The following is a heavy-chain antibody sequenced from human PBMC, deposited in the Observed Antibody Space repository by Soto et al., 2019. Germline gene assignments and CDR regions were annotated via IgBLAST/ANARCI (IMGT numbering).Heavy chain of an antibody. Sequence: PSETLSLTCTVSGGSISSGGYYWSWIRQHPGKGLEWIGYIYYSGSTYYNPSLKSRVTISVDTSKNQFSLKLSSVTAADTAVYYCASAQEGGEGRYFDWLLPDDAFDIWGQGTMVTVSS. CDR2: IYYSGST. CDR3: ASAQEGGEGRYFDWLLPDDAFDI. D-gene: IGHD3-9*01. CDR1: GGSISSGGYY. J-gene: IGHJ3*02. V-gene: IGHV4-31*03.